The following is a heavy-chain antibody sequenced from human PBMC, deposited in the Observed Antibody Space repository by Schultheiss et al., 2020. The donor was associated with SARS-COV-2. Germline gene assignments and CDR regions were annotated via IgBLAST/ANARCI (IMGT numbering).Heavy chain of an antibody. CDR2: IYYNGGA. CDR3: ARHAAVADTFDY. D-gene: IGHD6-19*01. V-gene: IGHV4-31*01. CDR1: GGSISSSSYY. Sequence: SETLSLTCTVSGGSISSSSYYWSWIRQHPGKGLEWIGYIYYNGGAYYNPSLKSLVTISVDTSKNQFSLKLSSVTAADTAVYYCARHAAVADTFDYWGQGTLVTVSS. J-gene: IGHJ4*02.